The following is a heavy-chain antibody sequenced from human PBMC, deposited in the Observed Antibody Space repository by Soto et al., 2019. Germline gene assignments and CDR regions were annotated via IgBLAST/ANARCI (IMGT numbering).Heavy chain of an antibody. D-gene: IGHD6-6*01. CDR2: ITNTGINK. Sequence: QVQLVESGGGVVQPGRSLRLSCAASGFTFRTYGMHWVRQAPGKGLEWLAGITNTGINKYYADSVKGRFTISRDNSRDTLFLQMNSLRGEDTAIYYCAKVIRADSTSSNFYYYSGLDVWGQGTTVTVSS. J-gene: IGHJ6*02. CDR1: GFTFRTYG. V-gene: IGHV3-30*18. CDR3: AKVIRADSTSSNFYYYSGLDV.